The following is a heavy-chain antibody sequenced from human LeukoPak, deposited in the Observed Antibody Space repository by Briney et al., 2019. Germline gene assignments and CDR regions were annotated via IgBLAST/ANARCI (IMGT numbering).Heavy chain of an antibody. J-gene: IGHJ4*02. CDR1: GFTFSSYS. CDR3: ARGKAYSFDY. V-gene: IGHV3-48*02. CDR2: LSSGSSTI. Sequence: TGGSLRLSCAASGFTFSSYSMNWVRQAPGKGLEWVSYLSSGSSTIYYADSVKGLFTISRDNAKNSLYLQMNSLRDEDTAVYYCARGKAYSFDYWGQGTLVTVYS.